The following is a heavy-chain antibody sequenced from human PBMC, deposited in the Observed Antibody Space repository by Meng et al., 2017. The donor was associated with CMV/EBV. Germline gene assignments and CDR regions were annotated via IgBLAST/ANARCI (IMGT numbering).Heavy chain of an antibody. V-gene: IGHV1-69*05. CDR3: ARDVGYYYGMDV. J-gene: IGHJ6*02. CDR1: GGTFSSYA. Sequence: SVKVSCKASGGTFSSYAISWVRQAPGQGLEWMGGIIPIFGTANYAQKFQGRVTITTDESTSTAYMELRSLRSDDTAVYYCARDVGYYYGMDVWGQGTTVTVSS. CDR2: IIPIFGTA.